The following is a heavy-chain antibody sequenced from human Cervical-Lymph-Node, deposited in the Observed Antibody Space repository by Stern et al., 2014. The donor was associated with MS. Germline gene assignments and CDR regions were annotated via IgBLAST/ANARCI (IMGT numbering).Heavy chain of an antibody. D-gene: IGHD1-1*01. CDR2: IYPDDSDI. CDR1: GYTFTNNW. Sequence: EVQLVESGAEVKKPGESLKISCKGSGYTFTNNWIAWVRQMPGKGLEWMGIIYPDDSDIRYSPSFQGQVPIAANKSISPAYLRGSSRKAGDSAVYYGASPPPRRKWDDPNYGMDVWGQGTTVTVSS. V-gene: IGHV5-51*03. J-gene: IGHJ6*02. CDR3: ASPPPRRKWDDPNYGMDV.